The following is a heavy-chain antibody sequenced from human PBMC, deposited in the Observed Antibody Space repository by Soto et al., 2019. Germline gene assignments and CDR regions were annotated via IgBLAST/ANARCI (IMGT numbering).Heavy chain of an antibody. Sequence: QVQLVQSGAEVKKPGASVKVSCKASGYTFTSYAMHWVRQAPGQRLEWMGWINAGNGNTKYSQKFQGRVTITRDTSASTAYKELSSLRSEDTAVYYCARFRDSSGYVSYYFDYWGQGTLVTVSS. CDR3: ARFRDSSGYVSYYFDY. CDR2: INAGNGNT. J-gene: IGHJ4*02. CDR1: GYTFTSYA. D-gene: IGHD3-22*01. V-gene: IGHV1-3*01.